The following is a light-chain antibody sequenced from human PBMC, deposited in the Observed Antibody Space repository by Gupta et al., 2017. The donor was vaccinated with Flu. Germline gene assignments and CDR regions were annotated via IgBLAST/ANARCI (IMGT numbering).Light chain of an antibody. Sequence: DIEMTQSPPTLSAAVGDRVTITCRASQNIKRWLAWYQQKPGNAPSLLIYKASTLEAGVPSRFNGGGSGTEFVLSIADLQPHDVATYYCQQYDQYPLTFGGGTAVEIK. J-gene: IGKJ4*01. CDR2: KAS. CDR3: QQYDQYPLT. V-gene: IGKV1-5*03. CDR1: QNIKRW.